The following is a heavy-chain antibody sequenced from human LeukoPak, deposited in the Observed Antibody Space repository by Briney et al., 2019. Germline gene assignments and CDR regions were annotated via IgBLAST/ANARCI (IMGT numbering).Heavy chain of an antibody. D-gene: IGHD2-15*01. CDR2: MNPNSGNT. V-gene: IGHV1-8*01. J-gene: IGHJ4*02. CDR3: ARRHGRCSDGSCYYPDY. Sequence: GASVKVSCKAPGYTFTSYDINWGRQATGQGLERMGWMNPNSGNTGYAQKFQGRVTMTRNSSITTAYMELSSLRSEDTAVYYCARRHGRCSDGSCYYPDYWGQGTLVTVSS. CDR1: GYTFTSYD.